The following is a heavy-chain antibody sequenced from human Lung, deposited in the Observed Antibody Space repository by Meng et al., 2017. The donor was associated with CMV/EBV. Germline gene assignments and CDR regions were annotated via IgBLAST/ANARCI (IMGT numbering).Heavy chain of an antibody. CDR3: ERKPGKGAFDV. J-gene: IGHJ3*01. CDR1: GINVNTYW. V-gene: IGHV3-74*01. Sequence: GGSLRLXCAVSGINVNTYWMHWVRQVPGKGQVWLSRIYSDGVTTRYADSVKGRFIISRDNTKNTLYLQMNGLRADDKAVYYCERKPGKGAFDVWGQGTTVXVSS. CDR2: IYSDGVTT. D-gene: IGHD7-27*01.